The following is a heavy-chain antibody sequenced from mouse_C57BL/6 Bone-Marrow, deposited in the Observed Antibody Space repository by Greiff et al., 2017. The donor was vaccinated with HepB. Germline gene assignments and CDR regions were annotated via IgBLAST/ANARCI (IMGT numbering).Heavy chain of an antibody. CDR3: ARYGEPKQLRSLAY. CDR1: GYTFTEYT. J-gene: IGHJ3*01. D-gene: IGHD3-2*02. Sequence: QVQLQESGAELVKPGASVKLSCKASGYTFTEYTIHWVKQRSGPGLEWIGWCYPGSGSIKYNEKFKVKATLTADKSSSTDYMERSRLTSEDSAVYFCARYGEPKQLRSLAYWGQGTLVTVSA. CDR2: CYPGSGSI. V-gene: IGHV1-62-2*01.